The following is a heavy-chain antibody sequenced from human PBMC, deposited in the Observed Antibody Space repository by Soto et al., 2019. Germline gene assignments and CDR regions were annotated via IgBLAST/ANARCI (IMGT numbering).Heavy chain of an antibody. CDR1: GYTFTSYA. CDR3: ARVGADCSGGSCYYFGGMDV. V-gene: IGHV1-69*13. Sequence: SVKVSCKASGYTFTSYAISWVRQAPGQGLELMGGIIPIFGTANYAQKFQGRVTITADESTSTAYMELSSLRSEDTAVYYCARVGADCSGGSCYYFGGMDVWGQGTTVTVSS. J-gene: IGHJ6*02. D-gene: IGHD2-15*01. CDR2: IIPIFGTA.